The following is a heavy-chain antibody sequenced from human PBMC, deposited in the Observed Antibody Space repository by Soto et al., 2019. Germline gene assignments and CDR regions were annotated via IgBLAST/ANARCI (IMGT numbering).Heavy chain of an antibody. D-gene: IGHD2-15*01. CDR2: IIPIFGTA. J-gene: IGHJ4*02. V-gene: IGHV1-69*05. Sequence: QVQLVQSGAEVKKPGSSVKVSCKASGGTFSSYAISWVRQAPGQGLEWMGGIIPIFGTANYAQKFQGRVTITXXEXTXXAYMELSSLRSEDTAVYYCAFAVPEVVAATGGPDYWGQGTLVTVSS. CDR1: GGTFSSYA. CDR3: AFAVPEVVAATGGPDY.